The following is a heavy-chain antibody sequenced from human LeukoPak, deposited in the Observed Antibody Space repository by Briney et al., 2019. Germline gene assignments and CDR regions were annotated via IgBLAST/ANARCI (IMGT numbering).Heavy chain of an antibody. J-gene: IGHJ4*02. CDR1: GGSISSYY. V-gene: IGHV4-59*12. D-gene: IGHD1-26*01. CDR3: ARVRWELLVVDY. Sequence: KPSETLSLTCTVSGGSISSYYWSWIRQPPGKGLEWIGYIYYSGSTNYNPSLKSRVTISVDTSKNQFSLKRSSVTAADTAVYYCARVRWELLVVDYWGQGTLVTVSS. CDR2: IYYSGST.